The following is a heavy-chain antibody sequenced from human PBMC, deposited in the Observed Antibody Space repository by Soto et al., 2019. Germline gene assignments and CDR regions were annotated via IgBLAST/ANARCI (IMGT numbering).Heavy chain of an antibody. D-gene: IGHD3-22*01. V-gene: IGHV3-23*01. Sequence: PRVSLGLSFAVSPFTFIRYSMTWARQAPGKGLEWVSAISGSGGSTYYADSVKGRITISRDNSKNTLYLQMNSLRAEDTALYYCAKGHCGVVLVITLEYWGRRTLVTVSS. CDR2: ISGSGGST. CDR1: PFTFIRYS. CDR3: AKGHCGVVLVITLEY. J-gene: IGHJ4*02.